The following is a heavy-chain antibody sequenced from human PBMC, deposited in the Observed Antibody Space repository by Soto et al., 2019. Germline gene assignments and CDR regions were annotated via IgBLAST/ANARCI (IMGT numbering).Heavy chain of an antibody. CDR3: ATWHEREHAYDV. CDR1: GLTISGKKY. J-gene: IGHJ3*01. Sequence: DVQLVESGGGLIQPGESLRLSCAAFGLTISGKKYVAWVRQAPGKGLEWVSALYDVDGSFYADSVKGRFTTSSDSSKNTVYLQMNDLRPYDTAVYYCATWHEREHAYDVWGQGTTVTVSS. CDR2: LYDVDGS. V-gene: IGHV3-53*01. D-gene: IGHD1-1*01.